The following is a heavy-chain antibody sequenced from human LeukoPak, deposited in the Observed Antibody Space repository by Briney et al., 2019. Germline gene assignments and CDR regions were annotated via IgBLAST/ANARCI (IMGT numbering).Heavy chain of an antibody. CDR2: IFYSGST. D-gene: IGHD6-6*01. V-gene: IGHV4-39*07. J-gene: IGHJ6*03. CDR1: GGSISSGSYY. Sequence: PSETLSLTCTVSGGSISSGSYYWGWIRQPPGKGLEYIGNIFYSGSTYYNPSLKSRVTISVDTSKNQFSLRLSSVTAADTAVYYCARDWGVSARPGYMDVWGKGTTVTVSS. CDR3: ARDWGVSARPGYMDV.